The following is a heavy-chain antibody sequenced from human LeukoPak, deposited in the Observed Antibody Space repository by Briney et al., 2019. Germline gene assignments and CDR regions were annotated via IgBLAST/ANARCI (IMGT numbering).Heavy chain of an antibody. Sequence: ASVKVSCKVSGYTLTELSMHWVRQAPGKGLEWMGGFDPEDGETIYAQKFQGRVTMTEDTSTDTAYMELSSLRSEDTAVYSWARVDGAVAGFDIWGQGTMVIVSS. J-gene: IGHJ3*02. D-gene: IGHD6-19*01. CDR2: FDPEDGET. CDR3: ARVDGAVAGFDI. CDR1: GYTLTELS. V-gene: IGHV1-24*01.